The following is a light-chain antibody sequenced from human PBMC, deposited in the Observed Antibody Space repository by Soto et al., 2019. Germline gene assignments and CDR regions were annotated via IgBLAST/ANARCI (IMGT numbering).Light chain of an antibody. V-gene: IGKV1-5*01. CDR2: DAS. Sequence: IQVTQSASTLSASVGDSVTIACRASQSFXSWLVCDQQKPGKAPKVLXVDASSLETGVPSRFSGSGSATEFTLPITSLQPEDFAVYYCQQYKSDPWTFGQGTNVDI. CDR1: QSFXSW. CDR3: QQYKSDPWT. J-gene: IGKJ1*01.